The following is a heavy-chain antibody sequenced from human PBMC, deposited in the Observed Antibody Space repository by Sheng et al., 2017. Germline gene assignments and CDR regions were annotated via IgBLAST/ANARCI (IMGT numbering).Heavy chain of an antibody. J-gene: IGHJ5*02. CDR1: GFTFSDYW. D-gene: IGHD3-10*01. Sequence: EVQLVESGGDLVQPGGSLRLSCAASGFTFSDYWIHWVRQAPGKGLEWVSHVYSSGTTYHADSVKGRLTISRDNSNNTLYLQMNSLRVEDTAVYYCARGIGGSGNTWFDPVGQGTLVTVSS. CDR2: VYSSGTT. CDR3: ARGIGGSGNTWFDP. V-gene: IGHV3-66*01.